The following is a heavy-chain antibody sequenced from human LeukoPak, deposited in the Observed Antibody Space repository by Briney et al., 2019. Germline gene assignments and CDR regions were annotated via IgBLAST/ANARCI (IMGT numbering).Heavy chain of an antibody. V-gene: IGHV4-61*01. J-gene: IGHJ4*02. CDR1: GDSVSSGSYY. CDR2: IYYSGST. CDR3: ARRTMRGVAGSIDY. D-gene: IGHD6-19*01. Sequence: SETLSLTCSVSGDSVSSGSYYWSWIRQPPGKGLEWIGYIYYSGSTTYNPSLKSRVTISVDTSKHQFSLKLSSVTAADTAVYYCARRTMRGVAGSIDYWGQGTLVTVSS.